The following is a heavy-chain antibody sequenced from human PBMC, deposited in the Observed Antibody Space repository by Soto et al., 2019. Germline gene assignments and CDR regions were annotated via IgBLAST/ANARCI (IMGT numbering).Heavy chain of an antibody. CDR1: GFSLSTSGVG. V-gene: IGHV2-5*02. Sequence: QSGPTLVNPTQTLTLTCTFSGFSLSTSGVGVGWIRQPPGKALEWLALIYWDDDKRYSPSLKSRLTITKDTSKNQVVLTMTNMDPVDTATYYCAHSRAGRFLEWLSAPFDYWGQGPLVTVSS. J-gene: IGHJ4*02. CDR3: AHSRAGRFLEWLSAPFDY. D-gene: IGHD3-3*01. CDR2: IYWDDDK.